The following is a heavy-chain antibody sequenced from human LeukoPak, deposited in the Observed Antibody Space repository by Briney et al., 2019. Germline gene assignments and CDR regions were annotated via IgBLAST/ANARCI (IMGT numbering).Heavy chain of an antibody. CDR2: ISYDGSNK. CDR3: AKDGYCSSTSCHGGHYFDY. J-gene: IGHJ4*02. Sequence: GGSLRLSCAASGFTFSSYGMHWVRQAPGKGLEWVAVISYDGSNKYYADSVKGRFTISRDNSKNTLYLQMNSLRAEDTAVYYCAKDGYCSSTSCHGGHYFDYWGQGTLVTVSS. V-gene: IGHV3-30*18. D-gene: IGHD2-2*03. CDR1: GFTFSSYG.